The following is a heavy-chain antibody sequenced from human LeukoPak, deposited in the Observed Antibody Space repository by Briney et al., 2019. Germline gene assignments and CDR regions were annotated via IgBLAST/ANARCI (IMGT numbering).Heavy chain of an antibody. Sequence: ASVKVSCKVSGYTLTELSMHWVRQAPGKGLEWMGGFDPEDGETIYAQKFQGRVTTTADKSTNTAHMELSRLESGDTAIYYCTREGVYAPDGSGYHRAAFDIWGQGTVVIVSS. J-gene: IGHJ3*02. V-gene: IGHV1-24*01. CDR1: GYTLTELS. CDR2: FDPEDGET. D-gene: IGHD3-22*01. CDR3: TREGVYAPDGSGYHRAAFDI.